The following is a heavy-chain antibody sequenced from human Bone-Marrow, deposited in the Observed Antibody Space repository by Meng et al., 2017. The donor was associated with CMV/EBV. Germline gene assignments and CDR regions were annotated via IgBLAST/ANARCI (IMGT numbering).Heavy chain of an antibody. CDR1: GFTFSSYS. D-gene: IGHD4-11*01. J-gene: IGHJ6*02. CDR2: ISSSSSTI. V-gene: IGHV3-48*04. CDR3: ARVTTLYYYYGMDV. Sequence: GESLKISCAASGFTFSSYSMNWVRQAPGKGLEWVSYISSSSSTIYYADSVKGRFTISRDNAKNSLYLQMNSLRAEDTAVYYCARVTTLYYYYGMDVWGQGTTVTIYS.